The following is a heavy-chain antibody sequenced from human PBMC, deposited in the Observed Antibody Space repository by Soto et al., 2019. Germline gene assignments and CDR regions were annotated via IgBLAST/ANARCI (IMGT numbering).Heavy chain of an antibody. J-gene: IGHJ4*02. Sequence: GGSLRLSCAASGFTFSSYWMSWVRQAPGKGLEWVANIKQDGSEKYYVDSVKGRFTISRDNAKNSLYLQMNSLRAEDTAVYYCARDSGGQLVTFDYWGQGTLVTVSS. V-gene: IGHV3-7*01. CDR3: ARDSGGQLVTFDY. CDR2: IKQDGSEK. CDR1: GFTFSSYW. D-gene: IGHD6-6*01.